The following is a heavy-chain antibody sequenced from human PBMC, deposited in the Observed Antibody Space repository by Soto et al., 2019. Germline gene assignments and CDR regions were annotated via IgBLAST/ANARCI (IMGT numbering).Heavy chain of an antibody. V-gene: IGHV3-43*01. CDR2: ISWDGKTS. CDR3: AKPVRGIAGANYDS. Sequence: PGGSLRLSCAASGFTFDDYAMHWVRQAPGKGLEWVSVISWDGKTSYYAASVRGRSAISRDNSKNFLYLYMIGLRPEDTALYYCAKPVRGIAGANYDSWGQGALVTVSS. D-gene: IGHD3-16*01. J-gene: IGHJ5*02. CDR1: GFTFDDYA.